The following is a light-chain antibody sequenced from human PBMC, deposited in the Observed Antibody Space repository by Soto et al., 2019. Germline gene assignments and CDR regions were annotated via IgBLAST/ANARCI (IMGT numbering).Light chain of an antibody. V-gene: IGKV1-5*03. CDR1: QSISSW. CDR3: QQYNSLVP. CDR2: KAS. Sequence: DIQMTQSPSTLSASVGDRVTITCRASQSISSWLAWYQQKPGKAPKLLIYKASSLESGVPSRFSGSGSGTEFTLTISSRQPDDFATYYCQQYNSLVPFGGGTKVEIK. J-gene: IGKJ4*01.